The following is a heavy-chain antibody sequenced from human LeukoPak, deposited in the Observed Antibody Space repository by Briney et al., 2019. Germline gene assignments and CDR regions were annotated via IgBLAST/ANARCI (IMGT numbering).Heavy chain of an antibody. CDR1: GFSFNTYN. V-gene: IGHV3-21*04. CDR3: AREGYDILTGYYYYYMDV. D-gene: IGHD3-9*01. CDR2: ISSSSSYI. Sequence: GGSLRLSCAVSGFSFNTYNMNWVRQAPGKGLEWVSSISSSSSYIYYADSVKGRFTISRDNAKNSLYLQMNSLRAEDTALYHCAREGYDILTGYYYYYMDVWGKGTTVTISS. J-gene: IGHJ6*03.